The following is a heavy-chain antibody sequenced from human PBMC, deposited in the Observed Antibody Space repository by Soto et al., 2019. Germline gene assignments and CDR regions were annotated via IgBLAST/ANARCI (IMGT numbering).Heavy chain of an antibody. J-gene: IGHJ4*02. V-gene: IGHV3-30-3*01. CDR2: ISYDGSNQ. D-gene: IGHD2-21*02. CDR1: GFTFDTYA. Sequence: QVQLVESGGGVVQSGRSLRLSCAASGFTFDTYAMHWVRQAPGKGPEWVAVISYDGSNQFYAGSVKGRFTVSRDNSKNTLYLQMSSLRNDDTAVYYCTRGLLTVYFDYWGQGALVTVSS. CDR3: TRGLLTVYFDY.